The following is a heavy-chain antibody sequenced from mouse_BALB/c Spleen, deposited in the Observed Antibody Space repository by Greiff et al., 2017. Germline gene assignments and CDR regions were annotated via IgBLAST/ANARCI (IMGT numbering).Heavy chain of an antibody. CDR3: ARDPYYRYRYFDV. D-gene: IGHD2-14*01. CDR1: GFTFSSYG. J-gene: IGHJ1*01. Sequence: EVKLVESGGGLVQPGGSLKLSCAASGFTFSSYGMSWVRQTPDKRLELVATINSNGGSTYYPDSVKGRFTISRDNAKNTLYLQMSSLKSEDTAMYYCARDPYYRYRYFDVWGAGTTVTVSS. V-gene: IGHV5-6-3*01. CDR2: INSNGGST.